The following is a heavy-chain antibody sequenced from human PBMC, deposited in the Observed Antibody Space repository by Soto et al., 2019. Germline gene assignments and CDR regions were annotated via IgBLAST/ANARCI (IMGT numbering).Heavy chain of an antibody. CDR3: ARGDYDSRGYYYGMDV. CDR2: IYTSGST. D-gene: IGHD3-22*01. J-gene: IGHJ6*02. V-gene: IGHV4-4*07. Sequence: SETLSLTCTVSGGSISSYYWSWIRQPAGKGLEWIGRIYTSGSTNYNPSLKSRVTMSVDTSKNQFSLKLSSVTAADTAVYYCARGDYDSRGYYYGMDVWGQGTTVTVSS. CDR1: GGSISSYY.